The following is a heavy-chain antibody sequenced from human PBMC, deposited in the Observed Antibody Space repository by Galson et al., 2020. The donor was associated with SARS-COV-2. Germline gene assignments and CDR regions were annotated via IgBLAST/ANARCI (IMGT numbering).Heavy chain of an antibody. V-gene: IGHV4-31*03. CDR2: IYYSGST. D-gene: IGHD3-3*01. CDR1: GGSISSGGYY. Sequence: SETLSLTCTVSGGSISSGGYYWSWIRQHPGKGLEWIGYIYYSGSTYYNPSLKSRVTISVDTSKNQFSLKLSSVTAADTAVYYCARAPNFTIFGVVTYFDHWGPGILVTVSS. CDR3: ARAPNFTIFGVVTYFDH. J-gene: IGHJ4*02.